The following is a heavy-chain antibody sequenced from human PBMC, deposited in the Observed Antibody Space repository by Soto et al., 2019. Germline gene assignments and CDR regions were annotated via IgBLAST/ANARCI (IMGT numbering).Heavy chain of an antibody. Sequence: PGGSLRLSCAASGFTVSSNYMSWVRQAPGKGLEWVSVIYSGGSTYYADSVKGRFTISRDNSKNTLYLQMNSLRAEDTAVYYCARDGVDTAMGPGFVWGQGTLVTVSS. J-gene: IGHJ4*02. CDR1: GFTVSSNY. V-gene: IGHV3-53*01. CDR3: ARDGVDTAMGPGFV. CDR2: IYSGGST. D-gene: IGHD5-18*01.